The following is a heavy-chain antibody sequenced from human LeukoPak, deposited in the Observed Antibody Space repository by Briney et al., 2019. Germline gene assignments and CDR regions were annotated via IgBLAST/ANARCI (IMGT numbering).Heavy chain of an antibody. CDR1: GYTFTGYY. D-gene: IGHD5-18*01. V-gene: IGHV1-2*02. J-gene: IGHJ4*02. CDR2: INPNRGGT. CDR3: AREMRVRSDTAMAY. Sequence: ASVEVSCKASGYTFTGYYMHWVRQAPGQGLEWMGWINPNRGGTNYAQKFQGRVTMTRDTSISTAYMELSRLRSDDTAVYYCAREMRVRSDTAMAYWGQGTLVTVSS.